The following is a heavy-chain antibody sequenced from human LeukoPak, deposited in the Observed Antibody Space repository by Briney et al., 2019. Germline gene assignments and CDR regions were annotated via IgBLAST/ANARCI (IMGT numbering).Heavy chain of an antibody. D-gene: IGHD6-13*01. CDR3: ARHLSSGSSWYNDY. V-gene: IGHV4-39*01. J-gene: IGHJ4*02. CDR1: DGSISSSSYY. Sequence: SETLSLTCTVSDGSISSSSYYWGWIRQPPGKGLEWLGSIYYSGSTYYNPSLKSRVTISVDTSKNQFSLRLSSVTAAETAVYYCARHLSSGSSWYNDYWGQGTLVTVSS. CDR2: IYYSGST.